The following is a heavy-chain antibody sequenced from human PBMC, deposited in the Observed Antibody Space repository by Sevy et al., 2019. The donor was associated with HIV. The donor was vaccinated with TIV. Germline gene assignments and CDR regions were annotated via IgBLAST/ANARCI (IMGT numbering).Heavy chain of an antibody. Sequence: SETLSLTCTISGGSISSSSYDWGWIRQPPGKGLEWIGSMFYSGSTYYNPSLKSRVIISVDMSKNHFSVKLSSVTAADTAVYYCARQGGIVDRAFDYWGQGTQVTVSS. V-gene: IGHV4-39*01. CDR2: MFYSGST. D-gene: IGHD2-21*01. CDR3: ARQGGIVDRAFDY. J-gene: IGHJ4*02. CDR1: GGSISSSSYD.